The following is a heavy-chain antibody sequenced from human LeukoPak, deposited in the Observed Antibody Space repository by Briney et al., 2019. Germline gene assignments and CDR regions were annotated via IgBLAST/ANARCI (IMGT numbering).Heavy chain of an antibody. Sequence: ASVKVSCKASGGTFSSYAISWVRQAPGQGLEWMGRIIPIFGIANYAQKFQGRVTITADKSTSTAYMELSSLRSEDTAVYYCVRIAVAGTGYFDYWGQGTLVTVSS. J-gene: IGHJ4*02. D-gene: IGHD6-19*01. V-gene: IGHV1-69*04. CDR2: IIPIFGIA. CDR1: GGTFSSYA. CDR3: VRIAVAGTGYFDY.